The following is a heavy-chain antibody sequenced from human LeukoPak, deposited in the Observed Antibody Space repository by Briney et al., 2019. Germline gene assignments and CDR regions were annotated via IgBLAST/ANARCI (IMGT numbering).Heavy chain of an antibody. CDR3: ARPRYGSSWSPPHQNWFDP. CDR1: GFTFTGYY. CDR2: INPNSGGT. J-gene: IGHJ5*02. Sequence: GGSLRLSCAASGFTFTGYYMHWVRQAPGQGLEWMGWINPNSGGTNYAQKFQGRVTMTRDTSISTAYMELSRLTSDDTAVYYCARPRYGSSWSPPHQNWFDPWGQGTLVTVSS. V-gene: IGHV1-2*02. D-gene: IGHD6-13*01.